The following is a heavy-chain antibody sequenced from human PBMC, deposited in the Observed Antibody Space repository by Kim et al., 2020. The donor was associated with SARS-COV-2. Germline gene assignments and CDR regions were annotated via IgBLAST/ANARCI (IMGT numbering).Heavy chain of an antibody. CDR1: GFTFSNYW. CDR3: ARSGDSSGYYRGKYYYYGMDV. CDR2: IKQDESEK. V-gene: IGHV3-7*01. J-gene: IGHJ6*02. Sequence: GGSLRLSCAASGFTFSNYWMSWVRQAPGKGLEWVANIKQDESEKYYVDSVKGRFTISRDNAKNSLYLQMNSLRAEDTTVYYCARSGDSSGYYRGKYYYYGMDVWGQGTTVTVSS. D-gene: IGHD3-22*01.